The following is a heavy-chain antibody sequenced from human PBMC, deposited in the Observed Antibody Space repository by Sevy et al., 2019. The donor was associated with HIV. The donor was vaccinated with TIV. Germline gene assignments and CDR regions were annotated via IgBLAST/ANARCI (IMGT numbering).Heavy chain of an antibody. D-gene: IGHD4-4*01. CDR3: ARGRHDYSNYLYYFDY. CDR2: INPNSGGT. CDR1: GYTFTGYY. J-gene: IGHJ4*02. V-gene: IGHV1-2*02. Sequence: ASVKVSCKASGYTFTGYYMHWVRQAPGQGLEWMGWINPNSGGTNYAQKFQGRVTMTWDTSISTAYMELSRLRSDDTAVYYCARGRHDYSNYLYYFDYWGQGTLVTVSS.